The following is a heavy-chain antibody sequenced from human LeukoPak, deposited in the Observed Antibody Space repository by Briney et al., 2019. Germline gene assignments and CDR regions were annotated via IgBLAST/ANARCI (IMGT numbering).Heavy chain of an antibody. CDR1: GFTFKNYW. V-gene: IGHV3-7*01. Sequence: GGSLRLSCAASGFTFKNYWMTWVRQAPGKGLEWVANIKHDGSEKNYVDSVKGRFTISRDNAKNSLYLQMNSLRAEDTAVYYCARVRYSSSWAWEFDYWGQGTLVTVSS. D-gene: IGHD6-13*01. CDR3: ARVRYSSSWAWEFDY. J-gene: IGHJ4*02. CDR2: IKHDGSEK.